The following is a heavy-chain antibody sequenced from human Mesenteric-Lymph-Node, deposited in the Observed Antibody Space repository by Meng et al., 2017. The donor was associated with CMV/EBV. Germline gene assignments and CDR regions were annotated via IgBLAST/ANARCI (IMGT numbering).Heavy chain of an antibody. CDR2: IWNDGTKK. J-gene: IGHJ4*02. D-gene: IGHD3-10*01. CDR1: NISTPG. CDR3: ARERRSLGELLSPPALDY. Sequence: NISTPGMHWVRQATGKGLGWGAVIWNDGTKKFYADSVKGRFTISRDNSKNTLSLKMNSLRAEDTALYYCARERRSLGELLSPPALDYWGQGSLVTVSS. V-gene: IGHV3-33*01.